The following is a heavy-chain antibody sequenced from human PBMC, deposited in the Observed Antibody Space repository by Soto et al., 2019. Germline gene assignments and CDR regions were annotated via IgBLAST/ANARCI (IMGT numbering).Heavy chain of an antibody. CDR3: VKGGSCHYYDSSGLGGFAP. CDR1: GFIFDDYV. J-gene: IGHJ5*02. D-gene: IGHD3-22*01. V-gene: IGHV3-9*01. CDR2: ISWNSDSI. Sequence: SLRLSCAASGFIFDDYVMHWVRQVPGKGLEWVSGISWNSDSIGYADSVQGRFTISRDNAKKSLHLQMNSLRTEDTALYYCVKGGSCHYYDSSGLGGFAPWGQEPWSPSPQ.